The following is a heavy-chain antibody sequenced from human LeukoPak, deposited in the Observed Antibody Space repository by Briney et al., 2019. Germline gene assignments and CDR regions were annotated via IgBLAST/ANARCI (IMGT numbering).Heavy chain of an antibody. CDR2: ISYSGGTT. CDR3: ARYSGSYYYPPAWDL. V-gene: IGHV3-23*01. J-gene: IGHJ4*02. D-gene: IGHD1-26*01. CDR1: GFTFNTFA. Sequence: GGSLRLSCAASGFTFNTFAMSWVRQPPGKGLEWVSVISYSGGTTYYADSVKGRFTISRDNYMSTLYLQMDSLRADDTAVYYCARYSGSYYYPPAWDLWGQGTLVTVSS.